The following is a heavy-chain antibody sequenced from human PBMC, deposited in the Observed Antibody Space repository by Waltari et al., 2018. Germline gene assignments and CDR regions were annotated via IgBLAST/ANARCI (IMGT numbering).Heavy chain of an antibody. Sequence: EVQVLESGGGLVQPGGSLRVTCAASGFIFNNYAINWVRRAPGKGVEWGAGINGYGDKTYYADSVKGRFTLSRDNSRNTLSLQMNSLRAEDTAVYYCAKAHFYDTSGYIEHWGQGTLVTVSS. CDR3: AKAHFYDTSGYIEH. CDR2: INGYGDKT. V-gene: IGHV3-23*01. J-gene: IGHJ5*02. D-gene: IGHD3-22*01. CDR1: GFIFNNYA.